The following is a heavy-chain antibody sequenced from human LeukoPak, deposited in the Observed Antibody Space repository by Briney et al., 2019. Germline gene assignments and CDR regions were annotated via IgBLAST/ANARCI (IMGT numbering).Heavy chain of an antibody. CDR3: ARGSPLLWFGELLLKDGSFDP. CDR2: IYIGGST. V-gene: IGHV3-53*01. CDR1: GFTFTSYG. J-gene: IGHJ5*02. Sequence: QPGGSLRLSCAASGFTFTSYGIYWVRQAPGKGLEWVSVIYIGGSTYYATSVKARFTISRDNSKHTRYLQINSLTAEDPHVYYCARGSPLLWFGELLLKDGSFDPWGQGTMVTVSS. D-gene: IGHD3-10*01.